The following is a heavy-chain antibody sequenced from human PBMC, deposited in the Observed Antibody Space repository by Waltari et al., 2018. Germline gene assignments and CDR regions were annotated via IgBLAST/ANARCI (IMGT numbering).Heavy chain of an antibody. V-gene: IGHV3-23*04. J-gene: IGHJ4*02. CDR3: VRKNSSAWPAFDY. Sequence: EVHLVESGRGVIQPGGSLRLSCAASGFVFTNYAMSWVRRAPGKGLEWVSAISALGQNDVYADAVKGRFIVSRDNVKNTLFLDMNKLTAEDTAMYYGVRKNSSAWPAFDYWGQGLLVTVSP. CDR2: ISALGQND. D-gene: IGHD4-4*01. CDR1: GFVFTNYA.